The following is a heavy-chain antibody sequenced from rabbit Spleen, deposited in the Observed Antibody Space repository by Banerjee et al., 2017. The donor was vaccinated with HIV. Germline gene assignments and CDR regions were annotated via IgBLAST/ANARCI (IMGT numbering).Heavy chain of an antibody. CDR1: GFSFSGSYY. CDR3: ARWGASGGGYSDAFDH. J-gene: IGHJ2*01. CDR2: IWPSSGST. D-gene: IGHD1-1*01. Sequence: QSLEESGGGLVQPEGSLTLTCTASGFSFSGSYYMCWVRQAPGKGLEWIGCIWPSSGSTYHTSWAKGRFTISKTSSTTMTLQVTSLTAADTATYFCARWGASGGGYSDAFDHWGPGTLVTVS. V-gene: IGHV1S40*01.